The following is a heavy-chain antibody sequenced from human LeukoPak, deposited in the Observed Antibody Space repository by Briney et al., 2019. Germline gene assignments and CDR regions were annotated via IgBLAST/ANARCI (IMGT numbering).Heavy chain of an antibody. D-gene: IGHD2-21*02. V-gene: IGHV4-34*01. CDR3: ARQYCGGDCYRYNNWFDP. CDR2: INHSGST. J-gene: IGHJ5*02. Sequence: SETLSLTCAVYGGSFSGYYWSWIRQPPGKGLEWIGKINHSGSTNYKSSLKSRVTISVDTSKNQFSLKLSSVTAADTAVYYCARQYCGGDCYRYNNWFDPWGQGTLVTVSS. CDR1: GGSFSGYY.